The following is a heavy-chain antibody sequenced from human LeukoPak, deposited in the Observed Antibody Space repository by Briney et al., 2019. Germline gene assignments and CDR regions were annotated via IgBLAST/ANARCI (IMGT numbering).Heavy chain of an antibody. Sequence: VSVKVSCKPSGYTFTSYDISWVRQAPGQGLEWMGWISAYNGNTNYAQKLQGRATMTTDTSTSTAYMELRSLRSDDTAVYYCARKEAVAGLFDYWGQGTLVTVSS. CDR2: ISAYNGNT. CDR1: GYTFTSYD. D-gene: IGHD6-19*01. V-gene: IGHV1-18*01. J-gene: IGHJ4*02. CDR3: ARKEAVAGLFDY.